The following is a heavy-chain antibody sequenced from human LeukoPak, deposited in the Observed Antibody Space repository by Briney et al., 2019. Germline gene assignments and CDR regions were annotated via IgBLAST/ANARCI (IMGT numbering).Heavy chain of an antibody. J-gene: IGHJ4*02. V-gene: IGHV4-59*08. Sequence: PSETLSLTCTVSGGSISSYYWSWIRQPPGKGLEWIGYIYYSGSTNYNPSLESRVTISVDTSKNQFSLKLSSVTAADTAVYYCARLAGSGADFWADYWGQGTLVTVSS. CDR3: ARLAGSGADFWADY. D-gene: IGHD3-10*01. CDR2: IYYSGST. CDR1: GGSISSYY.